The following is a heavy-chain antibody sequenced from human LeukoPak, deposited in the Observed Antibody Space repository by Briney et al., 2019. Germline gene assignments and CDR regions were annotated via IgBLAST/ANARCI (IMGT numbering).Heavy chain of an antibody. V-gene: IGHV3-21*01. D-gene: IGHD5-12*01. CDR1: GFTFDGYG. Sequence: GGSLRLSCAASGFTFDGYGMSWVRQAPGKGLEWVSSISSSSSYIYYADSVKGRFTISRDNAKNSLYLQMNSLRAEDTAVYYCARDKIVATITSDYWGQGTLVTVSS. CDR2: ISSSSSYI. CDR3: ARDKIVATITSDY. J-gene: IGHJ4*02.